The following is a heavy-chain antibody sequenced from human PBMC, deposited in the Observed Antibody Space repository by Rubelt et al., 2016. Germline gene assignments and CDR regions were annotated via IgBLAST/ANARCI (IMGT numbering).Heavy chain of an antibody. CDR3: ARGRVSIAALGKNDWFDP. CDR2: INHSGST. V-gene: IGHV4-34*01. Sequence: QVQLQQWGAGLLKPSETLSLTCAVYGGSFSGYYWSWIRQPPGKGLEWIGEINHSGSTNYNPSLKRRGTISVDTSKNQFSLKLSSVTAADTAVYYCARGRVSIAALGKNDWFDPWGQGTLVTVSS. D-gene: IGHD6-6*01. CDR1: GGSFSGYY. J-gene: IGHJ5*02.